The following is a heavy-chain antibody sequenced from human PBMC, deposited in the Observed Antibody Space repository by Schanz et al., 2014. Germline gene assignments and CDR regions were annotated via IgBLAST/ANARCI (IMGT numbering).Heavy chain of an antibody. Sequence: ESWGGLVQPGGSLRLSCVASGFTFSSFSMNWVRQTPEKGLEWVSYISTSSTTRYYAASLRGRFTISRDDAKNSVYLQMNSLRDEDTAVYYCARGEFGRLFPTWFDPWGQGTLVTVSS. CDR3: ARGEFGRLFPTWFDP. CDR2: ISTSSTTR. V-gene: IGHV3-48*02. CDR1: GFTFSSFS. D-gene: IGHD3-10*01. J-gene: IGHJ5*02.